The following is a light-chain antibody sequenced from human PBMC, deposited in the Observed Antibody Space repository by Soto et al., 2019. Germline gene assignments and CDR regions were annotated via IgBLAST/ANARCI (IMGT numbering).Light chain of an antibody. V-gene: IGKV1-39*01. J-gene: IGKJ2*01. Sequence: DIQMTQSPYSLSASVGDRVTITCRASQSISSNLNWYQQRPGKAPKLLIYGASSLQTGVPSRFSGSGSGTDFTLIISSLQPEDFATYYCQQSYITPRTFGQGTKLEIK. CDR2: GAS. CDR3: QQSYITPRT. CDR1: QSISSN.